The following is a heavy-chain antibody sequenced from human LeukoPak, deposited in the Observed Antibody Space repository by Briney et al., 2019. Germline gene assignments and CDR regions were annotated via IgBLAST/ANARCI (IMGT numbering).Heavy chain of an antibody. CDR2: ISGSGGST. D-gene: IGHD3-10*01. CDR3: AKFYGSGSYTLFDY. J-gene: IGHJ4*02. V-gene: IGHV3-23*01. CDR1: GLTFSSYA. Sequence: GGSLRLSCAASGLTFSSYAMSWVRQAPGKGLEWVSAISGSGGSTYYADSVKGRFTISRDNSKNTLYLQMNSLRAEDTAVYYCAKFYGSGSYTLFDYWGQGTLVTVSS.